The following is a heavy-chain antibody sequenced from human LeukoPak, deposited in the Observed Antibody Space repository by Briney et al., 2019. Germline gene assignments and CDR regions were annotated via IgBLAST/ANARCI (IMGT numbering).Heavy chain of an antibody. CDR2: VTWSSRSK. Sequence: GGSLRLSCEASGFTLEDYGIHWVRQVPGKGLEWVSGVTWSSRSKKYADSVRGRFSISRDDANNSLFLQMNNLRPEDTALYYCAKDSEARSISWYSHFDLWGRGTLVTASS. D-gene: IGHD6-13*01. CDR1: GFTLEDYG. CDR3: AKDSEARSISWYSHFDL. J-gene: IGHJ2*01. V-gene: IGHV3-9*01.